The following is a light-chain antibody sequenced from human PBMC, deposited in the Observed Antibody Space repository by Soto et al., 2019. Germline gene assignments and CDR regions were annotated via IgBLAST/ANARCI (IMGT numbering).Light chain of an antibody. Sequence: SVLTQPASVSGSPGQSITVSCTGTSSDVGGYNSVSWYQQHPGKPPKLIIYEVSNRPSGVSDRFSGSKSGNTASLTISGLQAEDEADYYCSSYTSTSSYVFATGTKVTGL. CDR2: EVS. CDR1: SSDVGGYNS. CDR3: SSYTSTSSYV. V-gene: IGLV2-14*03. J-gene: IGLJ1*01.